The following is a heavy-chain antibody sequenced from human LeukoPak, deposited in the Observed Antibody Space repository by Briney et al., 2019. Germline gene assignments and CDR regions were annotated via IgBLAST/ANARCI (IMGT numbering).Heavy chain of an antibody. V-gene: IGHV1-69*13. CDR1: GGTFSSYA. J-gene: IGHJ4*02. CDR2: IIPIFGTA. D-gene: IGHD1-1*01. CDR3: ARGGYVNPFDY. Sequence: ASVKVSCNASGGTFSSYAISWVRQAPGQGLEWMGGIIPIFGTANYAQKFQGRVTITADESTSTAYMELSSLRSEDTAVYYCARGGYVNPFDYWGQGTLVTVSS.